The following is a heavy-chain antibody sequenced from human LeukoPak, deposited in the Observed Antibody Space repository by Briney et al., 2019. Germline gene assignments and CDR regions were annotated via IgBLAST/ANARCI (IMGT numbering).Heavy chain of an antibody. CDR1: GGSFSGYS. J-gene: IGHJ4*02. V-gene: IGHV4-34*01. Sequence: PSETLSLTCSVYGGSFSGYSWNWIRLAPGEGLEWIGEINHSGSTNYNPSLKRRVTMAIDTSKKQFSLRLSSLTAADTAVYYCARDGFRNDCTGDTCYLRGRATYYFDYWGQGTQDTVSS. CDR2: INHSGST. CDR3: ARDGFRNDCTGDTCYLRGRATYYFDY. D-gene: IGHD2-15*01.